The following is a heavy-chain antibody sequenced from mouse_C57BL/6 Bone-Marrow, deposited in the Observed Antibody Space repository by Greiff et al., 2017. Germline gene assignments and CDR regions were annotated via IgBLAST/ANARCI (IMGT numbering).Heavy chain of an antibody. D-gene: IGHD2-2*01. CDR1: GYTFTSYW. Sequence: QVQLQQPGAELVMPWASVTLSCKASGYTFTSYWMHWVKQRPGQGLEWIGEIDPSDSYTNYNQKFKGKSTLTVDKSSSTAYMQLSSLKSEDSAVYYCARGYDPFAYWGQGTLVTVSA. V-gene: IGHV1-69*01. CDR3: ARGYDPFAY. CDR2: IDPSDSYT. J-gene: IGHJ3*01.